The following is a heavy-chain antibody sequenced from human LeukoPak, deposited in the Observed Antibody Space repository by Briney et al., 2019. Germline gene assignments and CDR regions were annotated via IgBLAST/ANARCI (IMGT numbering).Heavy chain of an antibody. J-gene: IGHJ4*02. D-gene: IGHD3-22*01. CDR2: ISAYNGNT. V-gene: IGHV1-18*04. Sequence: VSVKVSCKASGYTFTNYYIHWVRQAPGQGLEWMGWISAYNGNTNYAQKLQGRVTMTTDTSTSTAYMELRSLRSDDTAVYYCARDRADYYDSSGYSNYVDYWGQGTLVTVSS. CDR1: GYTFTNYY. CDR3: ARDRADYYDSSGYSNYVDY.